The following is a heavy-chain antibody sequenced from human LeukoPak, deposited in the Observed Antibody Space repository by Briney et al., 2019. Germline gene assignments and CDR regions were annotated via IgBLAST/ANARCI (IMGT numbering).Heavy chain of an antibody. V-gene: IGHV4-30-4*08. CDR2: IYYTGST. CDR3: ARDFGDYLMDYAFDI. J-gene: IGHJ3*02. D-gene: IGHD4-17*01. Sequence: SQTLSLTCTVSGGSISSGDYYWSWIRQRPGKGLEWIGYIYYTGSTYYNPSLKSRVTISVDTSKNQFSLKLSSVTAADTAVYYCARDFGDYLMDYAFDIWGQGTMVTVSS. CDR1: GGSISSGDYY.